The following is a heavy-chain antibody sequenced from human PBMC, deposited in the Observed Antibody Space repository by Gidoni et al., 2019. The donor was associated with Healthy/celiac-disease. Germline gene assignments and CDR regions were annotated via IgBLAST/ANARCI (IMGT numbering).Heavy chain of an antibody. Sequence: QLQLQESGPGLVKPSETLSLTCTVSGGSISSSSYYWGWIRQPPGKGLEWIGSIYYSGSTYYNPSLKSRVTISVDTSKNQFSRKLSSVTAADTAVYYCARHGMGATYYFDYWGQGTLVTVSS. CDR3: ARHGMGATYYFDY. CDR2: IYYSGST. D-gene: IGHD1-26*01. J-gene: IGHJ4*02. CDR1: GGSISSSSYY. V-gene: IGHV4-39*01.